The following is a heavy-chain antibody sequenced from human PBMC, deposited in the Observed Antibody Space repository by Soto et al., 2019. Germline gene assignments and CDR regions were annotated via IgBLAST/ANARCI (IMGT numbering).Heavy chain of an antibody. V-gene: IGHV1-18*01. CDR1: GYTFIGYG. D-gene: IGHD4-17*01. CDR2: ISPYKRNT. Sequence: QVQLVQSGAEVKKPGASVRVSCTASGYTFIGYGISWVRQAPGQGLEWMGWISPYKRNTKNAQKFPGRVTMTTDTSTSTAYMDLRSLRSDDTAVYYCARDYGDYPASYGMDVWGQGPTVTVSS. J-gene: IGHJ6*02. CDR3: ARDYGDYPASYGMDV.